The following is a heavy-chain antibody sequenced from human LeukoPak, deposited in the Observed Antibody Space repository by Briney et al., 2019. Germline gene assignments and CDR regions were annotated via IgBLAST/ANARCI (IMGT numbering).Heavy chain of an antibody. D-gene: IGHD3-22*01. J-gene: IGHJ3*02. CDR1: GGSISGYY. V-gene: IGHV4-59*01. Sequence: SETLSLTCTVSGGSISGYYWSWIRQPPGKGLEWIGYIYYSGSTNYNPSLKSRVTISVDTSKNQFSLKLSSVTAADTAVYYCARGPARWYYDSSGYYFDAFDIWGQGTMVTVSS. CDR2: IYYSGST. CDR3: ARGPARWYYDSSGYYFDAFDI.